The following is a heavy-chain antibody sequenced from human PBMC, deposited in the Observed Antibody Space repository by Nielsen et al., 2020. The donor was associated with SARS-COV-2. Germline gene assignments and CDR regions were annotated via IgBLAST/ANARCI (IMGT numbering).Heavy chain of an antibody. CDR1: GFTFSSYA. V-gene: IGHV3-23*01. D-gene: IGHD4-17*01. J-gene: IGHJ3*02. Sequence: GVLKISCAASGFTFSSYAMSWVRQAPGKGLEWVSAISGSGGSTYYADSVKGRFTISRDNSKNTLYLQMNSLRAEDTAVYYCANDGASGAFDIWGQGTMVTVSS. CDR3: ANDGASGAFDI. CDR2: ISGSGGST.